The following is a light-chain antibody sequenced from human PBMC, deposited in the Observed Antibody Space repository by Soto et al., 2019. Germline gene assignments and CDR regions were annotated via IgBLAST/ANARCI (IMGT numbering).Light chain of an antibody. CDR3: FSFTTTSTHV. Sequence: QSVLTQPASVSGSPGQAITISCTGTSSDVGGYHYVSWYQHHPGKAPRLVIYGATNRPSGVSHRFSGSRSGNTASLTISGLQADDEAEYFCFSFTTTSTHVFGTGTKVTVL. CDR1: SSDVGGYHY. J-gene: IGLJ1*01. CDR2: GAT. V-gene: IGLV2-14*01.